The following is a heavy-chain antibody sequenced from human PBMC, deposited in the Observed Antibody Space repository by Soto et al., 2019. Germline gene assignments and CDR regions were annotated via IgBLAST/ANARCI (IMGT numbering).Heavy chain of an antibody. Sequence: QVQLVQSGAEVKKPGSSVKVSCKASGGTFSSYAISWVRQAPGQGLEWMGGIIPIFGTANYAQKFQGRVTSTADESTSTAYMELSSLRSEDTAVYYCAAFGGVIVIVDADAFDIWGQGTMVSVSS. CDR3: AAFGGVIVIVDADAFDI. D-gene: IGHD3-16*02. V-gene: IGHV1-69*12. CDR2: IIPIFGTA. J-gene: IGHJ3*02. CDR1: GGTFSSYA.